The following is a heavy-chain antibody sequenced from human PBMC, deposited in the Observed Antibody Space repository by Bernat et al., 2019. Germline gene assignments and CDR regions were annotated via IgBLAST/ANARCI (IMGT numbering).Heavy chain of an antibody. V-gene: IGHV3-11*05. Sequence: QVQLVESGGGLVKPGGSLRLSCAASGFTFSDYYMSWIRQAPGKGLEWVSYISSSSSYTNYADSVKGRFTISRDNAKNSLYLQMNSLRAEDTAVYYCHRGYYGSGSYPSGAFDIWGQGTMVTVSS. D-gene: IGHD3-10*01. CDR2: ISSSSSYT. J-gene: IGHJ3*02. CDR3: HRGYYGSGSYPSGAFDI. CDR1: GFTFSDYY.